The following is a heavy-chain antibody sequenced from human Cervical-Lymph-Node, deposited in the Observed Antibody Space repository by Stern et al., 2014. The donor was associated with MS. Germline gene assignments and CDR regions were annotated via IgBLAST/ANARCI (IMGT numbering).Heavy chain of an antibody. Sequence: VQLVESGPGLVKPSQTLSLTCTVSGASISSGGHYWSWIRQHPGKGLEWIGYIYYSGSTYYNPSLKSRVILSVDTSKNQFFLNLNSVTAADTAVYYCARTHGSSAYYSTDCWGQGTLVTVSS. CDR2: IYYSGST. V-gene: IGHV4-31*03. CDR3: ARTHGSSAYYSTDC. J-gene: IGHJ4*02. CDR1: GASISSGGHY. D-gene: IGHD3-22*01.